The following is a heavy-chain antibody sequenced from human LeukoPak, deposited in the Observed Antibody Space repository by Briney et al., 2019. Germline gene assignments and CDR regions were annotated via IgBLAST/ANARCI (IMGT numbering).Heavy chain of an antibody. D-gene: IGHD6-13*01. CDR3: ARAIVEQPTYYYYYYYMDV. J-gene: IGHJ6*03. CDR2: IIPIFGTA. CDR1: GGTFSSYA. Sequence: ASVKVSCKASGGTFSSYAISWVRQAPGQGLEWMGGIIPIFGTANYAQKFQGRVTITADKSTSTAYMELSSLRSEDTAVYYCARAIVEQPTYYYYYYYMDVWGKGTTVTVSS. V-gene: IGHV1-69*06.